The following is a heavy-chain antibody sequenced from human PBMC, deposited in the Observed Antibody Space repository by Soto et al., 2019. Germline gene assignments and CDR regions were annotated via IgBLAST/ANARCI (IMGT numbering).Heavy chain of an antibody. V-gene: IGHV4-34*01. CDR3: ARGAATNWFDP. Sequence: SETLSLTCAVYGGSFSGYYWSWIRQPPGKGLEWIGEINHSGSTNYNPSLKSRVTISVDTSKNQFSLKLSSVTAADTAVYYCARGAATNWFDPWGQGTPVTVSS. CDR1: GGSFSGYY. D-gene: IGHD6-13*01. J-gene: IGHJ5*02. CDR2: INHSGST.